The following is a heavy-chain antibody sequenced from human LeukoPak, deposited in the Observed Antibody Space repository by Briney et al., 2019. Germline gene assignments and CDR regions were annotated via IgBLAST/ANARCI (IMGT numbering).Heavy chain of an antibody. V-gene: IGHV3-30*02. J-gene: IGHJ6*03. CDR2: IRYDGSNK. D-gene: IGHD2-2*01. CDR3: AKDEVHQLLEEGYYYYMDV. CDR1: GFTFSSYG. Sequence: GGSLRLSCAASGFTFSSYGMHWVRQAPGKGLEWVAFIRYDGSNKYYADSVKGRFTISRDNSKNTLYLQMNSLRAEDTAVYYCAKDEVHQLLEEGYYYYMDVWGKGTTVTVSS.